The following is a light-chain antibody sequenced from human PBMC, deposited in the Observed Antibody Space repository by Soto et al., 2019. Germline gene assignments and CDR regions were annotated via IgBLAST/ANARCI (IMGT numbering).Light chain of an antibody. CDR3: QQYGSTPKT. CDR1: QSVRSSY. V-gene: IGKV3-20*01. CDR2: GAS. J-gene: IGKJ2*01. Sequence: EIVLTQSPGTLSLSPGERATLSCRASQSVRSSYLAWFQQKPGQAPRLLIYGASSRATGIPDRFSGSESGTDFTLTISRLEPEDFAVYYCQQYGSTPKTFGQWTKLEIK.